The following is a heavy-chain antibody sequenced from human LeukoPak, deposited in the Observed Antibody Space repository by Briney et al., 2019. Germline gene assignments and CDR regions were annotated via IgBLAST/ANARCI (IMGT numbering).Heavy chain of an antibody. D-gene: IGHD3-10*01. CDR2: ISSSGSTI. Sequence: PGGSLRLSCAASGFTFSEHYMSWIRQVPGKGLEWVSYISSSGSTIYYADSVKGRFIISRDNAKNSLYLQMDSLRAEDTAVYYCARDYRGYSMDVWGKGTTVTISS. J-gene: IGHJ6*03. CDR3: ARDYRGYSMDV. V-gene: IGHV3-11*04. CDR1: GFTFSEHY.